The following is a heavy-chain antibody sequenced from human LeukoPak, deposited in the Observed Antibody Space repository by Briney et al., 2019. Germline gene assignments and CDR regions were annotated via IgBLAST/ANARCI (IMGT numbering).Heavy chain of an antibody. CDR2: ISSSGSTI. V-gene: IGHV3-48*04. CDR3: ARARPWASIPDY. J-gene: IGHJ4*02. CDR1: GFTFSSYG. D-gene: IGHD6-6*01. Sequence: PGRSLRLSCAASGFTFSSYGMHWVRQAPGKGLEWVSYISSSGSTIYYADSVKGRFTISRDNAKNSLYLQMNSLRAEDTAVYYCARARPWASIPDYWGQGTLVTVSS.